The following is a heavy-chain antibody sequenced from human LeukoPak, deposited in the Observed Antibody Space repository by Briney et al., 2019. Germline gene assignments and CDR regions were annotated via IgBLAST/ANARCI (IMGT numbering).Heavy chain of an antibody. J-gene: IGHJ5*01. Sequence: GESLKISRKGSGYSFTTYWIGWVRQMPGKGLEWMGIIYPGDSNTRYSPSFQGQVTISADKSISTAYLQWSSLKTSDTAMYYCARLNSNSGDSWGQGTLVTVSS. CDR2: IYPGDSNT. CDR1: GYSFTTYW. V-gene: IGHV5-51*01. D-gene: IGHD4-23*01. CDR3: ARLNSNSGDS.